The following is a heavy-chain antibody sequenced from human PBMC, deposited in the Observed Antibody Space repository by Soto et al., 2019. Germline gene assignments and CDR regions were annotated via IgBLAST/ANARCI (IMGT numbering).Heavy chain of an antibody. V-gene: IGHV3-74*01. CDR1: GFTFSNYW. J-gene: IGHJ4*02. Sequence: EVHLVESGGAVVQPGGSLRLSCATSGFTFSNYWMHWVRQVPGRGLVWVSRIDTDGSTTSYADFAKGRFTISRDNAKSKLSLQMNSLRAEDTAIYYCACSRRPARLGPKGAIDYWGQGTLVTVSS. CDR3: ACSRRPARLGPKGAIDY. D-gene: IGHD2-15*01. CDR2: IDTDGSTT.